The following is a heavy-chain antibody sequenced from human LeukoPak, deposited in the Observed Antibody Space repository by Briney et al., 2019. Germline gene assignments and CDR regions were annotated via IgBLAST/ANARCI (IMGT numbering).Heavy chain of an antibody. D-gene: IGHD3-22*01. CDR2: IYSGGTT. V-gene: IGHV3-53*01. J-gene: IGHJ4*02. CDR1: GFTVSSNY. CDR3: ARMLISSGYYVDS. Sequence: GGSLRLSCAASGFTVSSNYMSWVRRAPGKGLEWVSVIYSGGTTYYADSVKGRFTISRDISKNTLYLQMDSLRVEDTAVYYCARMLISSGYYVDSWGQGTLVTVSS.